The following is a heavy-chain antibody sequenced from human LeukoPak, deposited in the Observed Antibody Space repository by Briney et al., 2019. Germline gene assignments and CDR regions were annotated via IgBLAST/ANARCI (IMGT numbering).Heavy chain of an antibody. V-gene: IGHV3-23*01. J-gene: IGHJ4*02. D-gene: IGHD6-19*01. CDR3: AKHGSAWFAMDY. CDR1: GFTFSSYA. Sequence: GGSLRLSCAASGFTFSSYAMSWVRQAPGKGLEWVSAISGSGGSTYYADSVKGRFTISRDNSKNTLYLQMNSLRDEDTALYYCAKHGSAWFAMDYWGQGTLVTVSS. CDR2: ISGSGGST.